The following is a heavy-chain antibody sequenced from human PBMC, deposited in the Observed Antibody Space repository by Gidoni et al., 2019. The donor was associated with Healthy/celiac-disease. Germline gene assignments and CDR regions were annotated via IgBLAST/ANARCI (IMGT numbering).Heavy chain of an antibody. Sequence: QVQLVQSGAEVKKPGSSVKVSCKASGGTFSSYAISWVRQAPGQGLEWMGGIIPILGTANYAQKFQGRVTITADESTSTAYMELSSLRSEDTAVYYCARDLAPAYCSSTSCYSYYYYGMDVWGQGTTVTVSS. D-gene: IGHD2-2*02. V-gene: IGHV1-69*01. CDR1: GGTFSSYA. J-gene: IGHJ6*02. CDR3: ARDLAPAYCSSTSCYSYYYYGMDV. CDR2: IIPILGTA.